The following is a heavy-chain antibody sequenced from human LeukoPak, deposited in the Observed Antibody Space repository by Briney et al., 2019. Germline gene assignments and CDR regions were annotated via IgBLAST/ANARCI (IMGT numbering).Heavy chain of an antibody. CDR2: IYYSGNT. V-gene: IGHV4-59*08. CDR3: ARHVDTNWFDP. D-gene: IGHD3-9*01. J-gene: IGHJ5*02. Sequence: SETLSLTCTVSGGSISSYYWSWIRQPPGKGLEWIGYIYYSGNTNYNPSLKSRVTMSVDASKNQFSLKLSSVTAADTAVYYCARHVDTNWFDPWGQGTLVTVSS. CDR1: GGSISSYY.